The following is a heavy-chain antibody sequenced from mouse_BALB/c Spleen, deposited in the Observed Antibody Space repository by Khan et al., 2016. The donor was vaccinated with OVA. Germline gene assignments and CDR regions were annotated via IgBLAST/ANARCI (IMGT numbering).Heavy chain of an antibody. CDR2: ISCYNGST. D-gene: IGHD3-1*01. Sequence: LVKTGASVKISCKASGYSFTGYYMHWVKQSHGKSLEWIGYISCYNGSTTYNQKFKGKATFTVDTSSSTVYMQFNSLTSEDSAVYYCARGDFFGRSSFALRGQRNLV. CDR3: ARGDFFGRSSFAL. V-gene: IGHV1S34*01. J-gene: IGHJ3*01. CDR1: GYSFTGYY.